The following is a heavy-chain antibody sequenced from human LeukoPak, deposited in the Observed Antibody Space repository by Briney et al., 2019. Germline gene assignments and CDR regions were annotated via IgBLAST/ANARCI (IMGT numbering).Heavy chain of an antibody. CDR3: AKDLNMWQLLLFFDY. V-gene: IGHV3-23*01. D-gene: IGHD1-26*01. Sequence: GGSLRLSCAASGFTLSTYAMSWVRQTPGKGLEWVAATSSSDAGTYHADSVKGRFTISRDNSKNTLYLQMNSLRAEDTAVYYCAKDLNMWQLLLFFDYWGQGTLVTVSS. CDR2: TSSSDAGT. J-gene: IGHJ4*02. CDR1: GFTLSTYA.